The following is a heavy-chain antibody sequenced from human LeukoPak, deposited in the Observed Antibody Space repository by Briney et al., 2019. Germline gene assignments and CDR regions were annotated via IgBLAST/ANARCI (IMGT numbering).Heavy chain of an antibody. D-gene: IGHD3-10*01. CDR1: GYTVTSYG. V-gene: IGHV1-18*04. CDR2: ISAYNGNT. CDR3: ARDRGSGSYYSPDYYYYGMDV. J-gene: IGHJ6*04. Sequence: ASVMVSCKASGYTVTSYGISWVRQAPGQGLEWMGWISAYNGNTNYAQKLQGRVTMTTDTSTSTAYMELRSLRSDDTAVYYCARDRGSGSYYSPDYYYYGMDVWGKGTTVTVSS.